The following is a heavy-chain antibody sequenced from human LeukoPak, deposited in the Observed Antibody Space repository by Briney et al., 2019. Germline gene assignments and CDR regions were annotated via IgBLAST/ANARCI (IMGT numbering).Heavy chain of an antibody. J-gene: IGHJ4*02. D-gene: IGHD3-9*01. V-gene: IGHV4-30-2*01. CDR3: ARATYYDILTGYPTVRFDD. CDR1: GGSISSGGSS. Sequence: SQTLSLTCAVSGGSISSGGSSWSWIRQPPGKGLEWIGYIYHTGSTYYNPSLKSRVTISVDRSKNQFSPKLSSMTAADTAMYYCARATYYDILTGYPTVRFDDWGQGTLVTVSS. CDR2: IYHTGST.